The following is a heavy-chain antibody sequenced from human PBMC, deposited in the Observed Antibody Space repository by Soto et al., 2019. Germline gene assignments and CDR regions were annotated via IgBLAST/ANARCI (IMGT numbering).Heavy chain of an antibody. J-gene: IGHJ2*01. V-gene: IGHV4-59*01. Sequence: QVQLQESGPALVKTSETLSLTCTVSGDSITTNYWSWLRQPPGKGLEWIGYIYYSENTNYSPSLKSRATISMETSKNQLSLKLTSVTAADTAAYYCARDRTTVNWYFDLWGRGTLVTVSS. CDR3: ARDRTTVNWYFDL. D-gene: IGHD3-16*02. CDR1: GDSITTNY. CDR2: IYYSENT.